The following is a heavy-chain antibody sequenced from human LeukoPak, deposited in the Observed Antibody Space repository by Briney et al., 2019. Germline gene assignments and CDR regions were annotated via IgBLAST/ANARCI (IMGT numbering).Heavy chain of an antibody. CDR3: ARDAYYYGSGSSGPDAFDI. D-gene: IGHD3-10*01. CDR2: IKQDGSEK. CDR1: GFTFSSYW. Sequence: PGESLRLSCAASGFTFSSYWMSWVRQAPGKGLEWVANIKQDGSEKYYVDSVKGRFTISRDNAKNSLYLQMNSLRAEDTAVYYCARDAYYYGSGSSGPDAFDIWGQGTMVTVSS. V-gene: IGHV3-7*01. J-gene: IGHJ3*02.